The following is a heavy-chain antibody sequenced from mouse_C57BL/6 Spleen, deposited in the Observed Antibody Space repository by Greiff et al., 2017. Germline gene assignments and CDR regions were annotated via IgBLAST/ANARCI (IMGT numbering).Heavy chain of an antibody. D-gene: IGHD1-1*01. J-gene: IGHJ4*01. CDR3: ASITTVVADYAMDY. V-gene: IGHV1-72*01. CDR2: LDPNSGGP. CDR1: GYTFTSYW. Sequence: VQLQQPGAELVKPGASVKLSCKASGYTFTSYWMHWVKQRPGRGLAWIGRLDPNSGGPKYNEKFKSKATLTVDKPSSTAYLQLSSLTSEDSAVYDCASITTVVADYAMDYWGHGTSVTVSS.